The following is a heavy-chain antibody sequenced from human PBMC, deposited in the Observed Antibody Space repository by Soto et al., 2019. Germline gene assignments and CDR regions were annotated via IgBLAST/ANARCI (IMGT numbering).Heavy chain of an antibody. CDR1: GYSFTNYW. CDR3: ARRYSSKRGGAFDI. CDR2: IYPGDSDT. Sequence: PGESLKISCKGSGYSFTNYWIAWVRQMPGKGLEWMGIIYPGDSDTRYSPSFQGQVSISADKSISTAYLQWSSLKASDTAMYYCARRYSSKRGGAFDIWGQGTMVTVSS. V-gene: IGHV5-51*01. J-gene: IGHJ3*02. D-gene: IGHD6-13*01.